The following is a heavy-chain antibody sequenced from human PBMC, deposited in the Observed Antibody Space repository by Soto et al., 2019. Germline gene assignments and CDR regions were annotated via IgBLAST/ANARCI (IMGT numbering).Heavy chain of an antibody. J-gene: IGHJ4*02. Sequence: EVQLLESGGGLVQPGGSLRLSCAASGFTFSSYVMSWVRQAPGKGLEWVSAISGSGGSTYYADSVKGRFTISSDNSKNTLYLQMNSLRAEDTAVYYCAKGTGSGWYVAFDYWGQGTLVTVSS. V-gene: IGHV3-23*01. CDR2: ISGSGGST. CDR3: AKGTGSGWYVAFDY. CDR1: GFTFSSYV. D-gene: IGHD6-19*01.